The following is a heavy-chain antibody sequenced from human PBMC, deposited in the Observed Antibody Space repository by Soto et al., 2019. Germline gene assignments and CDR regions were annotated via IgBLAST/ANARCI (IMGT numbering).Heavy chain of an antibody. CDR2: IIPIFGTA. CDR3: ARDAPVRDGWYIYFDY. Sequence: GASVKVSCKASGGTFSSYAISWVRQAPGQGLEWMGGIIPIFGTANYAQKFQGRVTITADESTSTAYMELSSLRSEDTAVYYCARDAPVRDGWYIYFDYWGQGTLVTVSS. J-gene: IGHJ4*02. V-gene: IGHV1-69*13. D-gene: IGHD6-19*01. CDR1: GGTFSSYA.